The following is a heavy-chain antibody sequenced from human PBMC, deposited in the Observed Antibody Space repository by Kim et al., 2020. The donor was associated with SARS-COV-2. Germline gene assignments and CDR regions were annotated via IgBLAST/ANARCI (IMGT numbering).Heavy chain of an antibody. CDR1: GYTFTSYD. CDR3: ARGVSTISNYDY. J-gene: IGHJ4*02. D-gene: IGHD3-9*01. CDR2: MNPNIGNA. V-gene: IGHV1-8*01. Sequence: ASVKVSCKASGYTFTSYDLNWVRQATGQGLEWMGWMNPNIGNAGYAQKFQGRVTMTMDPSITTAYMELSSLRSEDTAVYYSARGVSTISNYDYWGQGTLV.